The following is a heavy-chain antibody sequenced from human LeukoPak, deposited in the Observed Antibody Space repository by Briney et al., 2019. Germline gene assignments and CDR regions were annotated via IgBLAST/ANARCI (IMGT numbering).Heavy chain of an antibody. CDR1: GFTFDDYA. V-gene: IGHV3-9*01. D-gene: IGHD6-13*01. CDR3: AKDLTPYSSSWYFDY. J-gene: IGHJ4*02. Sequence: PGGSLRLSCAASGFTFDDYAMHWVRQASGKGLEWVSGISWNSGSIGYADSVKGRFTISRDNAKNSLYLQMNSLRAEDTALYYCAKDLTPYSSSWYFDYWGQGTLVTVSS. CDR2: ISWNSGSI.